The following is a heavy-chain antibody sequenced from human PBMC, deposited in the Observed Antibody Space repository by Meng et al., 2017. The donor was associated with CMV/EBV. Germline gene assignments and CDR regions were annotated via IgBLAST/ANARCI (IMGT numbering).Heavy chain of an antibody. CDR2: ISSSGSTI. J-gene: IGHJ6*02. Sequence: GESLTISCAASGFTFSSYEMNWVRQAPGKGLEWVSYISSSGSTIYYADSVKGRFTISRDNAKNSLYLQMNSLRAEDTAVYYCARDPYRDDSHYYYGMDVWGQGTTVTVSS. V-gene: IGHV3-48*03. D-gene: IGHD3-16*01. CDR3: ARDPYRDDSHYYYGMDV. CDR1: GFTFSSYE.